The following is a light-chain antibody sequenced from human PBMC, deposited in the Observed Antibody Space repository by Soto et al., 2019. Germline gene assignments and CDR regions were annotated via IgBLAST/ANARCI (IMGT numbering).Light chain of an antibody. CDR3: QQRGTGPQT. J-gene: IGKJ1*01. Sequence: EIVLTQSPATLSLSPGERATLSCRASQSLSTYLAWYQQKPGQAPRLLIYDASNRATGIPARFSGSGSGSDFTLTISSLEPEDFAVYYCQQRGTGPQTFGQGTKVEIK. CDR2: DAS. CDR1: QSLSTY. V-gene: IGKV3-11*01.